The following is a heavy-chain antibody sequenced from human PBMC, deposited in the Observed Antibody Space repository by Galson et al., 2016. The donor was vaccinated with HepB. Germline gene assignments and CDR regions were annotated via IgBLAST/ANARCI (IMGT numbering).Heavy chain of an antibody. V-gene: IGHV1-3*01. CDR1: GYTFTNYP. D-gene: IGHD3-3*01. CDR2: INAGNGNT. J-gene: IGHJ4*02. Sequence: SVKVSCKASGYTFTNYPMNWVRQAPGQRLEWMGWINAGNGNTKYSQKFQGRVTITRDTSASIAYMELSSLRSEDTAVYYCASWAGQTSDFWSGPFDYCGQGTLVTVSS. CDR3: ASWAGQTSDFWSGPFDY.